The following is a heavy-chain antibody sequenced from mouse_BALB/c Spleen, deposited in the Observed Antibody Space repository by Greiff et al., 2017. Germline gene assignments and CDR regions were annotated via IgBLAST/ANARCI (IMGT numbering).Heavy chain of an antibody. CDR3: ARGGYYGSPFDY. CDR1: GFTFSSYA. D-gene: IGHD1-1*01. CDR2: ISSGGST. V-gene: IGHV5-6-5*01. Sequence: EVKLVESGGGLVKPGGSLKLSCAASGFTFSSYAMSWVRQTPEKRLEWVASISSGGSTYYPDSVKGRFTISRDNARNILYLQMSSLRSEDTAMYYCARGGYYGSPFDYWGQGTTLTVSS. J-gene: IGHJ2*01.